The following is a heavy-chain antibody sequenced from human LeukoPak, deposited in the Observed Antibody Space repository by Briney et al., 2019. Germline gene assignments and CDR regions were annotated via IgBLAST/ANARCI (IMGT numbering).Heavy chain of an antibody. Sequence: SETLSLTCTVSGGSISSYYWSWIRQPPGKGLEWIGYSYYSGSTNYNPSLKSRVTISVDTSKTQFSLKLSSVTAADTAVYYCARGYYDFSSNWFDPWGQGTLVTVSS. J-gene: IGHJ5*02. CDR2: SYYSGST. V-gene: IGHV4-59*01. D-gene: IGHD3-3*01. CDR1: GGSISSYY. CDR3: ARGYYDFSSNWFDP.